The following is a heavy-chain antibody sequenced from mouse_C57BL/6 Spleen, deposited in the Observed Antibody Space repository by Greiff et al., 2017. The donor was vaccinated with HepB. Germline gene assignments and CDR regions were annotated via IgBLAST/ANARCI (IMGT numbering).Heavy chain of an antibody. V-gene: IGHV2-2*01. CDR3: ARGDGWFAY. CDR2: IWSGGST. J-gene: IGHJ3*01. D-gene: IGHD3-3*01. Sequence: VQLQQSGPGLVQPSQSLSITCTVSGFSLTSYGVHWVRQSPGKGLEWLGVIWSGGSTDYNAAFISRLSISKDNSKSQVFFKMNSLQADDTAIYYCARGDGWFAYWGQGTLVTVSA. CDR1: GFSLTSYG.